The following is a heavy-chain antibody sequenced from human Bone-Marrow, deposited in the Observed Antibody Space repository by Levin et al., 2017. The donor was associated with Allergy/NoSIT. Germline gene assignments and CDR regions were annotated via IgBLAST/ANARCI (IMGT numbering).Heavy chain of an antibody. CDR3: ARISRTTDAFDI. CDR1: GFTFSSYS. CDR2: ISSSSSYI. Sequence: GESLKISCAASGFTFSSYSMNWVRQAPGKGLEWVSSISSSSSYIYYADSVKGRFTISRDNAKNSLYLQMNSLRAEDTAVYYCARISRTTDAFDIWGQGTMVTVSS. V-gene: IGHV3-21*01. J-gene: IGHJ3*02. D-gene: IGHD1-7*01.